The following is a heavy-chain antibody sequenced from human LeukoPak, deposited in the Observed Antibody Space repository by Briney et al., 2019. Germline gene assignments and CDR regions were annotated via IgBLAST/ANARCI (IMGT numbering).Heavy chain of an antibody. D-gene: IGHD6-6*01. Sequence: SETLSLTCAVYGGSFSGYYWSWIRKPPGKGLEWIGEINHGGSTNYNPSLKSRLTISVDTSKSQFTLKLSSMTAADTAVYYCARAMSIAARLQTIFDHWGQGTLVTVSS. CDR1: GGSFSGYY. CDR3: ARAMSIAARLQTIFDH. J-gene: IGHJ4*02. CDR2: INHGGST. V-gene: IGHV4-34*01.